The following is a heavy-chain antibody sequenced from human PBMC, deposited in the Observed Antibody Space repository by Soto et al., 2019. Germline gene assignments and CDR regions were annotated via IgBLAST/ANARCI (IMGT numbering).Heavy chain of an antibody. D-gene: IGHD1-26*01. CDR3: TTDQGGEWGLPYFDY. CDR1: GFTFSNAW. J-gene: IGHJ4*02. CDR2: ITSKTDGGTT. V-gene: IGHV3-15*07. Sequence: EVQLVESGGGLVTPGESLRLSCAASGFTFSNAWMSWVRQAPGKGLEWVGRITSKTDGGTTDYAAPVKGRFTISRDDSKNTLYPQMSSLKTEDTAVYYCTTDQGGEWGLPYFDYWGQGTLVTVSS.